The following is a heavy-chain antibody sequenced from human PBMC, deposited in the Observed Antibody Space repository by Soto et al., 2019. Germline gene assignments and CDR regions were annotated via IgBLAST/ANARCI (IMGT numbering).Heavy chain of an antibody. CDR2: ISYDGSNK. CDR3: AKANLKGCSGGSCYYGDYYGMDV. Sequence: QVQLVESGGGVVQPGRSLRLSCAASGFTFSSYGMHWVRQAPGKGLEWVAVISYDGSNKYYADSVKGRFTISRDNSKNTLYLQMNSMRAEDTAVYYCAKANLKGCSGGSCYYGDYYGMDVWGQGTTVTVSS. J-gene: IGHJ6*02. V-gene: IGHV3-30*18. D-gene: IGHD2-15*01. CDR1: GFTFSSYG.